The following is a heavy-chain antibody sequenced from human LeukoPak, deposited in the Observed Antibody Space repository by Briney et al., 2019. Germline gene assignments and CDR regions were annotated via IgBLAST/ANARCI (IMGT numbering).Heavy chain of an antibody. CDR3: AGMMYDSSGYPE. V-gene: IGHV3-23*01. J-gene: IGHJ4*02. D-gene: IGHD3-22*01. CDR1: GFTFSSYA. Sequence: GGSLRLSCAASGFTFSSYAMSWVRQAPGKGLEWVSAISGSGGSTYYADSVKGRFTISRDNAKNSLYLQMNSLRAEDTAVYYCAGMMYDSSGYPEWGQGTLVTVSS. CDR2: ISGSGGST.